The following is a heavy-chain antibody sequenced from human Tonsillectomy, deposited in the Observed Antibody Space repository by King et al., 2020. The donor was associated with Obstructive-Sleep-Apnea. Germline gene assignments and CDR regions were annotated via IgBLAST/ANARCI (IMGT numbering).Heavy chain of an antibody. CDR1: GVTFTNAW. D-gene: IGHD2-15*01. CDR2: IKSKTDGGTT. Sequence: VQLVESGGGSVKTGGSLRLSCAASGVTFTNAWMNWVRQAPGKGLEWVGRIKSKTDGGTTDYAAPVQGRFTISRDDSKNTLYLQMDSLKTEDTAAYYCTTDNEGFCIGGHCYSFVAFDIWGQGTMVTVSS. V-gene: IGHV3-15*01. J-gene: IGHJ3*02. CDR3: TTDNEGFCIGGHCYSFVAFDI.